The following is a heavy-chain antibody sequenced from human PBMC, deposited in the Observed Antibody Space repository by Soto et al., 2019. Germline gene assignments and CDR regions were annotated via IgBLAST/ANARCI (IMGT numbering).Heavy chain of an antibody. V-gene: IGHV1-46*01. CDR2: INPSDGST. J-gene: IGHJ4*02. CDR1: GYTFTSYY. Sequence: QVQMVQSGAEVKKPGASVKVSCKASGYTFTSYYMHWVRQAPGQGLEWMGIINPSDGSTTYAKKFKGRVTMTRDTSTSTVYMELSSLRFEDTAVYYCARDRDFWRWDYWGQGSQVTVSS. CDR3: ARDRDFWRWDY. D-gene: IGHD3-3*01.